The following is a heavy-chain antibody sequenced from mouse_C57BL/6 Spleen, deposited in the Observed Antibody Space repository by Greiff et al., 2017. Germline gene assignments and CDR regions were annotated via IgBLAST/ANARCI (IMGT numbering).Heavy chain of an antibody. D-gene: IGHD1-1*01. Sequence: QVQLQQSGAELVRPGTSVKVSCKASGYAFTNYLIEWVKQRPGQGLEWIGVINPGSGGTNYNEKFKGKATLTADKSSSTAYMQLSSLTSEDSAVYFCARDYYYGSSYAMDYWGQGTSVTVS. V-gene: IGHV1-54*01. J-gene: IGHJ4*01. CDR1: GYAFTNYL. CDR2: INPGSGGT. CDR3: ARDYYYGSSYAMDY.